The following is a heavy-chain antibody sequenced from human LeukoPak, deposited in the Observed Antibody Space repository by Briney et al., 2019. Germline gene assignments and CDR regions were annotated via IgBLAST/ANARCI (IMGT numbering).Heavy chain of an antibody. Sequence: GGSLRLSCAASGFTFSSYAMSWVRQAPGKGLEWVSAISGSGGSTYYADSVKGRFTISRENSKNTLYLQMNSLRAEDTALYYCAKDTSPSFEPYYDFWSGYHNYFDYWGQGTLVTVSS. V-gene: IGHV3-23*01. CDR2: ISGSGGST. CDR3: AKDTSPSFEPYYDFWSGYHNYFDY. J-gene: IGHJ4*02. D-gene: IGHD3-3*01. CDR1: GFTFSSYA.